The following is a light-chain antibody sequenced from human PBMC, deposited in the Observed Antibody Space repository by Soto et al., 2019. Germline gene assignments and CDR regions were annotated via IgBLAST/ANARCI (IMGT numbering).Light chain of an antibody. CDR1: QSISTW. J-gene: IGKJ4*01. Sequence: DIQMTQSPSTLSASVGDRVTITCRASQSISTWLAWYQQKAGKAPKLLIYKASSLEGGVPSRFSGSGSGTEVNITSSSLQPDDFATYYCQQDNTSPLTFGGGTTVDIK. CDR2: KAS. V-gene: IGKV1-5*03. CDR3: QQDNTSPLT.